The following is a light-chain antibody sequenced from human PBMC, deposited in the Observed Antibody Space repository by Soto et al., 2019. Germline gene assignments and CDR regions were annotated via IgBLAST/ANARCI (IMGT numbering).Light chain of an antibody. Sequence: QSALTQPASVSGSPGQSITISCTGTSSDVGVYNYVSWYQQHPGIAPKLMISEVSNRPSGVSNRFSGSKSGNTASLTISGLQAEDEADYYCSSYTSSRTLVFGGGTKVTVL. CDR1: SSDVGVYNY. CDR3: SSYTSSRTLV. CDR2: EVS. V-gene: IGLV2-14*01. J-gene: IGLJ2*01.